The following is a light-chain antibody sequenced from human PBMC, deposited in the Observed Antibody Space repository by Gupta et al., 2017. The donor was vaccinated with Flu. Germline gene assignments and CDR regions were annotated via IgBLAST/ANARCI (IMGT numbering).Light chain of an antibody. V-gene: IGKV3-11*01. CDR3: QQRSTSLT. Sequence: SPDNMSLSQGERSTRSGRDRKSVSGLLEWYQQKPGQAPRLIIYDASNSATGTTDRFSGSGDEKDFTLTSSSREHEDCEVYYWQQRSTSLTFGGGTKVEIK. J-gene: IGKJ4*01. CDR2: DAS. CDR1: KSVSGL.